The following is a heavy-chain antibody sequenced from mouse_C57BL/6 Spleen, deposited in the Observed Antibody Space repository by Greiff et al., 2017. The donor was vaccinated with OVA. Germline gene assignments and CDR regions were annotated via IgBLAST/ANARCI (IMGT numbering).Heavy chain of an antibody. CDR3: ARRTITTVVADYAMDY. J-gene: IGHJ4*01. V-gene: IGHV5-17*01. Sequence: EVKVEESGGGLVKPGGSLKLSCAASGFTFSDYGMHWVRQAPEKGLEWVAYISSGSSTIYYADTGKGRLTISRDNAKTTLFLQMTSLRSEDTAMYYCARRTITTVVADYAMDYWGQGTSVTVSS. CDR1: GFTFSDYG. CDR2: ISSGSSTI. D-gene: IGHD1-1*01.